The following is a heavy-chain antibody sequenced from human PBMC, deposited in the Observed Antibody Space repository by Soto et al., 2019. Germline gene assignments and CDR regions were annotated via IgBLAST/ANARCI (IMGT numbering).Heavy chain of an antibody. D-gene: IGHD4-17*01. CDR1: GGSVTNSSYY. CDR2: VYYRGRS. J-gene: IGHJ4*02. V-gene: IGHV4-39*01. CDR3: VSQRTTVPTQAYFDY. Sequence: SETLSLTCTVSGGSVTNSSYYWGWIRQSPGKGLGWIGSVYYRGRSYSKSSVKSRATISVDTSKNRFSLSLNSVTASDTAVYFCVSQRTTVPTQAYFDYWGPGALVTVS.